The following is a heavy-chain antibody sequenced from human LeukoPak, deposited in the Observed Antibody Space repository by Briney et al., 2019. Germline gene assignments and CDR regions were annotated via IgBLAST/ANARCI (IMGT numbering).Heavy chain of an antibody. J-gene: IGHJ3*02. V-gene: IGHV4-4*02. CDR3: AKRAIRYFDWLFNDAFDI. CDR1: GGSITSTNW. D-gene: IGHD3-9*01. CDR2: VSLSGLT. Sequence: SGTLSLTCGVSGGSITSTNWWSWVRQPPGQGLEWIGEVSLSGLTNYNPSLKSRVTISVDTSKNQFSLKLSSVTAADTAVYYCAKRAIRYFDWLFNDAFDIWGQGTMVTVSS.